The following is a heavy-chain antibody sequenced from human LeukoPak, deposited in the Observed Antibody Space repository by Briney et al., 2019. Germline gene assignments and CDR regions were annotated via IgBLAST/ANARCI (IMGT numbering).Heavy chain of an antibody. J-gene: IGHJ6*02. CDR1: GFTVSSNY. CDR3: AGRDRGYYYGLDL. D-gene: IGHD3-10*01. Sequence: GGSLRLSCAASGFTVSSNYMSWVRQAPVKGLEWVSVIHSSGTTVYASSVKGRFTISRNHSKNTLYLQMNGLRAEDSGVYYCAGRDRGYYYGLDLWGQGTTVTVSS. CDR2: IHSSGTT. V-gene: IGHV3-66*01.